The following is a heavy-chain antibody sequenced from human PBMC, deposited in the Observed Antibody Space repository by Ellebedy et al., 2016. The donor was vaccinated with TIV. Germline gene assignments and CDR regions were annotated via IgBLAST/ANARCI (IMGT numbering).Heavy chain of an antibody. CDR1: RYTLTSYG. Sequence: AASVKVSCKASRYTLTSYGINWVRQAPGQGLEWMGWINTQTGNPTYAQGFTGRFVFSLDTSVGTAYLQISGLKAEDTAVYYCAREYYYESGGYYYYYFDLWGQGTLVTVSS. CDR2: INTQTGNP. V-gene: IGHV7-4-1*02. D-gene: IGHD3-22*01. J-gene: IGHJ4*02. CDR3: AREYYYESGGYYYYYFDL.